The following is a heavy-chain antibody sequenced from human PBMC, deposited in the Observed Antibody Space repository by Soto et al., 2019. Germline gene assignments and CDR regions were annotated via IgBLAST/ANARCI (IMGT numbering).Heavy chain of an antibody. V-gene: IGHV1-69*02. J-gene: IGHJ4*02. CDR2: IIPILGIA. CDR1: GGTFSSYT. Sequence: SVKVSCKASGGTFSSYTISWVRQAPGQGLEWMGRIIPILGIANYAQKFQGRVTITADKSTSTAYMELSSLRSEDTAVYYCARAGTGNYFDYWGQGTLVTVSS. CDR3: ARAGTGNYFDY. D-gene: IGHD3-10*01.